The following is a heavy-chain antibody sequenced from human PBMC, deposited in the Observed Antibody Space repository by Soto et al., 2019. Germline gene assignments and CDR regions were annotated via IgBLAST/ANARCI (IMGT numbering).Heavy chain of an antibody. CDR1: GYSFINFW. D-gene: IGHD2-2*01. Sequence: PGESLKISCKGFGYSFINFWIGWVRQMPGKGLEWMGIIYPGDSVTRYSPYFQGQVTISADKSISTAYLQWSSLKASDTAMYYCARGLLVPSATPSRDYYYYGLDVWGQGTTVPVSS. V-gene: IGHV5-51*01. CDR3: ARGLLVPSATPSRDYYYYGLDV. J-gene: IGHJ6*02. CDR2: IYPGDSVT.